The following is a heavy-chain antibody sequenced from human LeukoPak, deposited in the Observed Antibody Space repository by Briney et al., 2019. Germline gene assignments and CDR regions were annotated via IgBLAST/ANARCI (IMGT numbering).Heavy chain of an antibody. J-gene: IGHJ6*03. CDR3: ASGSGSYRTPYYYMDV. CDR1: GFTVSSNY. V-gene: IGHV3-53*01. Sequence: GGSLRLSCAASGFTVSSNYMSWVRQAPGKGLEWVSVIYSGGSTYYADSVKGRFTISRDNSKDTLYLQMNSLRAEDTAVYYCASGSGSYRTPYYYMDVWGTGTTVTVSS. CDR2: IYSGGST. D-gene: IGHD3-10*01.